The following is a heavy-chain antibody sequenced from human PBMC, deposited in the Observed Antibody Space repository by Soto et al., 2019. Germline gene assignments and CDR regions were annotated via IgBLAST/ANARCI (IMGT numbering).Heavy chain of an antibody. D-gene: IGHD2-21*02. Sequence: QVQLVQSGAEVKKPGSSVKVSCKASGGTFSSYTISWVRQAPGQGLEWMGRIIPILGIANYAQKFQGRVTITADKATSTAYMELSSLRSEDTAVYYCARETDGDCDPTASDYWGQGTLVTVSS. CDR1: GGTFSSYT. CDR3: ARETDGDCDPTASDY. V-gene: IGHV1-69*08. J-gene: IGHJ4*02. CDR2: IIPILGIA.